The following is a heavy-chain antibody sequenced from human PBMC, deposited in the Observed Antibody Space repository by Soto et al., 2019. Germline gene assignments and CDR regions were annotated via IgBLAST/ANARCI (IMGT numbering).Heavy chain of an antibody. CDR3: ARDRVESGYPEYFQH. CDR2: IYSGGST. V-gene: IGHV3-53*01. Sequence: EVQLVESGGGLIQPGGSLRLSCAASGFTVSSNYMSWVRQAPGKGLECVSVIYSGGSTYYADSVKGRFTISRDNSKNTLYLQMNSVSAEDTAVYYCARDRVESGYPEYFQHWCQGTLVTVSS. CDR1: GFTVSSNY. D-gene: IGHD3-22*01. J-gene: IGHJ1*01.